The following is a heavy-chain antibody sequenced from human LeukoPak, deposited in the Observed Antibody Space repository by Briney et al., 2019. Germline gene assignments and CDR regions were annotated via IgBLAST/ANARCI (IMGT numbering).Heavy chain of an antibody. CDR1: GGSISPISSSTYY. J-gene: IGHJ4*02. CDR2: LFYGENT. D-gene: IGHD6-25*01. CDR3: ARPLPTAAADTRGYFDY. V-gene: IGHV4-39*01. Sequence: PSETLSLTCTVSGGSISPISSSTYYWGWIRQAPGKGLEWIGSLFYGENTHYNPFLRSRATLSVDASNNQFPLKLTSVTAADAAVYFCARPLPTAAADTRGYFDYWGQGTVVTVSS.